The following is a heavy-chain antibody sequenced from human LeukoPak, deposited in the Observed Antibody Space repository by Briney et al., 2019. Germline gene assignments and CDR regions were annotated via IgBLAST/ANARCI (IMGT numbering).Heavy chain of an antibody. D-gene: IGHD6-19*01. Sequence: PGGSLRLSCAASGFTFSSYAMSWVRQAPGKGLGWVSAISGSGGSTYYADSVKGRFTISRDNSKNTLYLQMNSLRAEDTAVCYCAKDPQQWLALNYFDYWGQGTLVTVSS. CDR3: AKDPQQWLALNYFDY. J-gene: IGHJ4*02. V-gene: IGHV3-23*01. CDR2: ISGSGGST. CDR1: GFTFSSYA.